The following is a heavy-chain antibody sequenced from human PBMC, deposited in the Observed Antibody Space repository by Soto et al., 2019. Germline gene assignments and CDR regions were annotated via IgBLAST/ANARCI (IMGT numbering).Heavy chain of an antibody. CDR2: VFHNGDT. V-gene: IGHV4-4*02. CDR1: GDSIIRSVC. J-gene: IGHJ4*02. CDR3: ARKAWVRFDY. D-gene: IGHD7-27*01. Sequence: PSETLSLTCAVSGDSIIRSVCLTGVRQPPGKGLEWIGEVFHNGDTNYNPSLKSRVTMSVDKSTNDFSLKVTSVTAADTAIYYCARKAWVRFDYWGQGALVTVSS.